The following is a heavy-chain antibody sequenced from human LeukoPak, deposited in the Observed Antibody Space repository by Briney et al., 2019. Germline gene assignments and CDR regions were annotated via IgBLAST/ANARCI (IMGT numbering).Heavy chain of an antibody. J-gene: IGHJ3*02. CDR2: IYYSGST. Sequence: PSETLSLTCTVSGGSISSSSYYWGWIRQPPGKGLEWIGSIYYSGSTYYNPSLKSRVTISVDTSKNQFSLKLSSVTAADTAVYYCARNLMYSSGWYDAFDIWGQGTMVTVSS. CDR1: GGSISSSSYY. CDR3: ARNLMYSSGWYDAFDI. D-gene: IGHD6-19*01. V-gene: IGHV4-39*01.